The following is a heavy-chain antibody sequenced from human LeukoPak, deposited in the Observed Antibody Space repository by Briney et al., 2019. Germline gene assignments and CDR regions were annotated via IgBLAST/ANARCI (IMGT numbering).Heavy chain of an antibody. CDR3: MFRSGSYLGDY. CDR1: GGTFSSYA. CDR2: IIPILGIA. Sequence: SVKVSCKASGGTFSSYAISWVRQAPGQGLEWMGRIIPILGIANYAQKFQGRVTITADKSTSTAYMELSSLRSEDTAVYYCMFRSGSYLGDYWGQGTLVTVSS. V-gene: IGHV1-69*04. J-gene: IGHJ4*02. D-gene: IGHD1-26*01.